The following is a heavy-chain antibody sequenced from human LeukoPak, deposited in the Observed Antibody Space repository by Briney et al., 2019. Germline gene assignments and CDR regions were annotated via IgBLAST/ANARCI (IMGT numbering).Heavy chain of an antibody. J-gene: IGHJ4*02. CDR1: GFTFSNAW. V-gene: IGHV3-15*01. Sequence: GGSLRLSCAASGFTFSNAWMTWVRQAPGKGLEWVGRIKTKTDGGTTDYAAPVKGKFTISRDDSKNTLFLQMNSLETEDTAVYYCTTTTSGASHSVYWGQGTLVTVSS. CDR3: TTTTSGASHSVY. D-gene: IGHD2-8*02. CDR2: IKTKTDGGTT.